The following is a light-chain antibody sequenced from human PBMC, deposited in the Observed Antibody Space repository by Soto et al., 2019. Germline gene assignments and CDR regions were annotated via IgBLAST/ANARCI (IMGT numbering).Light chain of an antibody. CDR2: DAS. V-gene: IGKV1-5*01. J-gene: IGKJ4*01. Sequence: DIQMTQSPATLSASVGARVPITCRASQSVRSWLAWYQQKPGTAPKLLIFDASRLESGVPSRSSGSASGTEFTLTINSLQAEDFATYYCQQTRSYPSTFGGGTKVDIK. CDR1: QSVRSW. CDR3: QQTRSYPST.